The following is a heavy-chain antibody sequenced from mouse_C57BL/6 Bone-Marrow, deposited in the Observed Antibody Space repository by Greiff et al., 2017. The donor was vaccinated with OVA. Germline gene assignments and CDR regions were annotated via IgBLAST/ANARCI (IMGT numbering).Heavy chain of an antibody. CDR2: IHPNSGST. D-gene: IGHD2-5*01. V-gene: IGHV1-64*01. Sequence: QVQLQQPGAELVKPGASVKLSCKASGYTFTSYWMHWVKQRPGQGLEWIGMIHPNSGSTNYNEKFKSKATLNVDKSSSTAYMQLSSLTSEDSAVYYCFYSNPYYAMDYWGQGTSVTVSS. CDR3: FYSNPYYAMDY. J-gene: IGHJ4*01. CDR1: GYTFTSYW.